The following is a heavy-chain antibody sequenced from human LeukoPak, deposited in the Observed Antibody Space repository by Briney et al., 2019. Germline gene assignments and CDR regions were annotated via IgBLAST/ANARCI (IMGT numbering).Heavy chain of an antibody. J-gene: IGHJ3*02. D-gene: IGHD3-3*01. CDR1: GYTFTSYY. Sequence: ASVTVSCKASGYTFTSYYMHWVRQAPGQGLEWMGLINPSGGSTSYAQKFQGRVTMTRDTSTSTVYMELSSLRSEDTAVYYCARGRRRFLEWLHTFGAFDIWGQGTMVTVSS. V-gene: IGHV1-46*01. CDR2: INPSGGST. CDR3: ARGRRRFLEWLHTFGAFDI.